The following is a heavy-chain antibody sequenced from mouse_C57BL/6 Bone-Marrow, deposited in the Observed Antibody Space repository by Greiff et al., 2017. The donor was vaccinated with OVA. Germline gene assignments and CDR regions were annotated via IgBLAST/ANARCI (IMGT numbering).Heavy chain of an antibody. CDR2: INPNNGGT. CDR1: GYTFTDYN. V-gene: IGHV1-22*01. Sequence: EVQLVESGPELVKPGASVKMSCKASGYTFTDYNMHWVKQRHGKSLEWIGYINPNNGGTSYNQKFKGKATLTVNKSSSTAYMELRSLTSEDSAVYYCAREARGYFDVWGKGTTVTVSS. CDR3: AREARGYFDV. J-gene: IGHJ1*03.